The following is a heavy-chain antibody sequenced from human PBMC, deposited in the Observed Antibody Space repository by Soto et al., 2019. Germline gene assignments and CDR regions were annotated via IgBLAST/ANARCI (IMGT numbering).Heavy chain of an antibody. Sequence: EVQLVEAGGGLVKPGGSLSLSGQPPGFNFNSYTTNWPLPAPGKRLRWLSASSSRGYISSTDSLRGRFTISRDNAKNSVYLQINSLRAEDTAVYFCARDCSGGSCYPGMDVWGQGTTVTVSS. V-gene: IGHV3-21*01. CDR2: SSSRGYI. D-gene: IGHD2-15*01. J-gene: IGHJ6*02. CDR1: GFNFNSYT. CDR3: ARDCSGGSCYPGMDV.